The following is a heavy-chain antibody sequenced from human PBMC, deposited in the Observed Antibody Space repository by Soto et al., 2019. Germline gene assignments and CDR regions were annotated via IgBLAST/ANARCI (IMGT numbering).Heavy chain of an antibody. Sequence: SLRLSCAASGFTFSSYAMHWVRQAPGKGLEWVAVISYDGSNKYYADSVKGRFTISRDNSKNTLYLQMNSLRAEDTAVYCCARDQPEDIRIQYPYYYYGMDVWGQGTTVTVSS. CDR2: ISYDGSNK. CDR3: ARDQPEDIRIQYPYYYYGMDV. D-gene: IGHD4-4*01. V-gene: IGHV3-30-3*01. J-gene: IGHJ6*02. CDR1: GFTFSSYA.